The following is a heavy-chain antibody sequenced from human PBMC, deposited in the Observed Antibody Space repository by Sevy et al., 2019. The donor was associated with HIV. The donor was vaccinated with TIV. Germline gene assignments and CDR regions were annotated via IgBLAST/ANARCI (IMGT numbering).Heavy chain of an antibody. CDR1: GFSVSS. D-gene: IGHD6-19*01. CDR3: VRGGGQWLAFDY. V-gene: IGHV3-53*01. Sequence: GGSLRLSCAASGFSVSSMSWVRQAPGKGLEWVSLIYTDSRTYYADSVKGRFTISRENSKNTVYLQMNRLRVEDTAVYYCVRGGGQWLAFDYWGQGTLVTVSS. J-gene: IGHJ4*02. CDR2: IYTDSRT.